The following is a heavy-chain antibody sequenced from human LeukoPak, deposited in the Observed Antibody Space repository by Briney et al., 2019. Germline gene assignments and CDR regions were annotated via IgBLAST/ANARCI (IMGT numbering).Heavy chain of an antibody. V-gene: IGHV3-74*01. CDR1: GFTFNNYW. CDR3: ARYCNGDTCDGALDL. Sequence: GGSLRLSCAASGFTFNNYWIHWVRQVPGKDLVWVSRIDSDASRTSYADSVKGRFTISRDNVKNMVYLQMSSLTVEDTAVYYCARYCNGDTCDGALDLWGQGILVTVSS. D-gene: IGHD2-15*01. J-gene: IGHJ3*01. CDR2: IDSDASRT.